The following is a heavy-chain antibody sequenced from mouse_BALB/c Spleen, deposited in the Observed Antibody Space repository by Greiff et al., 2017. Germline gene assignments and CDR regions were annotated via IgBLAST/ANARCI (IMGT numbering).Heavy chain of an antibody. Sequence: QVQLQQSGAELVRPGTSVKISCKASGYTFTNYWLGWVKQRPGHGLEWIGDIYPGGGYTNYNEKFKGKATLTADTSSSTAYMQLSSLTSEDSAVCFCARDDYEAWFAYWGQGTLVTVSA. J-gene: IGHJ3*01. CDR1: GYTFTNYW. D-gene: IGHD2-4*01. CDR3: ARDDYEAWFAY. CDR2: IYPGGGYT. V-gene: IGHV1-63*02.